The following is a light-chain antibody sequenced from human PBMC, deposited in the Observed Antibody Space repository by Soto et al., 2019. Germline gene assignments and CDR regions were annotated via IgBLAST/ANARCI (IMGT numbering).Light chain of an antibody. J-gene: IGKJ5*01. CDR1: QSVGNNF. V-gene: IGKV3-20*01. CDR3: QQHGSSPIT. CDR2: DAS. Sequence: EIVLTQSPDTLSLSPGERATLSCRASQSVGNNFLAWYQQKPGQAPTLLIYDASSRASGLPARFSGSGSETDFTLTVSRLQLEDFAVYYCQQHGSSPITFGQGTRLEIK.